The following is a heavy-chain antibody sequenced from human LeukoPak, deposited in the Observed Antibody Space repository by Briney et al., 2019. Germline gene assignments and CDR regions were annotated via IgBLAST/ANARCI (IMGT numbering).Heavy chain of an antibody. CDR1: GNSFATYW. V-gene: IGHV5-51*01. D-gene: IGHD3-16*01. CDR3: VCRKYYDTWSDP. Sequence: GESLKISCEGFGNSFATYWIGWVRQVPGKGLEWMAIVYPGNSDTHYSPSFQGQVTISADKSNSIVYLQWRSLKASDTATYYCVCRKYYDTWSDPWGQGTLVTVSS. CDR2: VYPGNSDT. J-gene: IGHJ5*02.